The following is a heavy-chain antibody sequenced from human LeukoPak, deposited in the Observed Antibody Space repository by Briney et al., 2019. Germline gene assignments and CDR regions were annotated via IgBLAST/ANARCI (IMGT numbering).Heavy chain of an antibody. Sequence: PSETLSLTCTVSGYSISSGYYWGWIRQPPGKGLEWIGSIYHSGSTYYNPSLKSRVTISVDTSKNQFSLKLSSVTAADTAVYHCASYCSGGSCYSELGSLVSDYWGQGTLVTVSS. V-gene: IGHV4-38-2*02. CDR3: ASYCSGGSCYSELGSLVSDY. J-gene: IGHJ4*02. CDR1: GYSISSGYY. D-gene: IGHD2-15*01. CDR2: IYHSGST.